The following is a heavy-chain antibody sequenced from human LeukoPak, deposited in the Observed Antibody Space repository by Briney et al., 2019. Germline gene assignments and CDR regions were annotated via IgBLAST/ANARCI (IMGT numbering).Heavy chain of an antibody. CDR1: GFTFSSYW. CDR2: IKKDGSEK. Sequence: GGSLRLSCAASGFTFSSYWMSWVRQAPGKGLEWVANIKKDGSEKYYVDSVKGRFTISRDNAKNSLYLQMNSLRAEDTAVYYCARGSWYSSSSFDYWGQGTLVTVSS. D-gene: IGHD6-6*01. J-gene: IGHJ4*02. CDR3: ARGSWYSSSSFDY. V-gene: IGHV3-7*01.